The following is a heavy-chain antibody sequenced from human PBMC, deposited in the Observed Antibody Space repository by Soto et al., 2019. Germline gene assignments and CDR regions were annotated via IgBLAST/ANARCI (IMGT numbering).Heavy chain of an antibody. J-gene: IGHJ6*03. V-gene: IGHV3-23*01. Sequence: GGSLRLSCAASGFTFSSYAMSWVRQAPGKGLEWVSAISGSGGSTYYADSVKGRFTISRDNSKNTLYLQMNSLRAEDTAVYYCAKGSMVYAIKYYYYYMDVWGKGTTVNVSS. CDR3: AKGSMVYAIKYYYYYMDV. CDR2: ISGSGGST. D-gene: IGHD2-8*01. CDR1: GFTFSSYA.